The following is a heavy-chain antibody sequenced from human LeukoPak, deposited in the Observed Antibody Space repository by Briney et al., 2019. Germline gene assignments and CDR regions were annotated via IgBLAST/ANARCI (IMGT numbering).Heavy chain of an antibody. D-gene: IGHD2-2*01. CDR1: GGSISSGDYY. CDR2: IYYSGST. CDR3: AREEPAARVGY. V-gene: IGHV4-30-4*08. Sequence: PSQTLALTCTVSGGSISSGDYYWSWIRQPPGKGLEWIGYIYYSGSTYYNPSLKSRVTISVDTSTNQFSLKLRSVTAADTAVYYCAREEPAARVGYWGQGTLVTVSS. J-gene: IGHJ4*02.